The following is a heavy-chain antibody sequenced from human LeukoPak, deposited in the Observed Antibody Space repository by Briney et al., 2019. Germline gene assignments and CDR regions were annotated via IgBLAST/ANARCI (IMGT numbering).Heavy chain of an antibody. D-gene: IGHD5-24*01. Sequence: GASVTVSCKASGYTFTGYYMHWVRQAPGQGLEWMGWINPNSGGTNYAQKFQGRVTMTRDTSTSTVYMELSGLRSEDTALYYCARIRDGYNDAYDIWGQGTMVTVSS. V-gene: IGHV1-2*02. CDR3: ARIRDGYNDAYDI. J-gene: IGHJ3*02. CDR2: INPNSGGT. CDR1: GYTFTGYY.